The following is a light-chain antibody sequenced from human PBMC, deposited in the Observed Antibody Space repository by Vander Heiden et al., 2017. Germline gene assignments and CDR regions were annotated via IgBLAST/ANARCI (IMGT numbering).Light chain of an antibody. CDR1: ALPKQY. CDR3: QSADSSGADVV. V-gene: IGLV3-25*03. J-gene: IGLJ2*01. Sequence: SYELTQPPPVSVSPGPTARITCPGDALPKQYAFWYQQKPGQAPVLVMYKDSERSSGIPDRFSGSSSGTTVTLTISGVQAEDEADYYCQSADSSGADVVFGGGTKLTVL. CDR2: KDS.